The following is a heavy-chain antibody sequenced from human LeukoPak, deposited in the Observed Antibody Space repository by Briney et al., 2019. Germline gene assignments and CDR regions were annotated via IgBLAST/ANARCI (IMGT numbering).Heavy chain of an antibody. Sequence: PSETLSLTCAVYGGSFSGYYWSWIRQPPGKGLEWIGEINHSGSTNYNPSLKSRVTISVDTSKNQFSLELSSVTAADTAVYYCARKLNRVSKGGFDPWGQGTLVTVSS. CDR2: INHSGST. CDR3: ARKLNRVSKGGFDP. J-gene: IGHJ5*02. CDR1: GGSFSGYY. V-gene: IGHV4-34*01. D-gene: IGHD6-13*01.